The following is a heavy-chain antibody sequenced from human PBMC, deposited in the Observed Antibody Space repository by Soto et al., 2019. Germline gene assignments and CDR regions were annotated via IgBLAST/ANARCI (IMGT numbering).Heavy chain of an antibody. J-gene: IGHJ2*01. Sequence: GASVKVSCKASGYTFTSCYMHWVRQAPGQGLEWMGIINPSGGSTSYAQKFQGRVTMTRDTSTSTVYMELSSLRSEDTAVYYCAREVAAAARRWLDWYFDLWGRGTLVTVS. CDR2: INPSGGST. CDR3: AREVAAAARRWLDWYFDL. D-gene: IGHD6-13*01. CDR1: GYTFTSCY. V-gene: IGHV1-46*01.